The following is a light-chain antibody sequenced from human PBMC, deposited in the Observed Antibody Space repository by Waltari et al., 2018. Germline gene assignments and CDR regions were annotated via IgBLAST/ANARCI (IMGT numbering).Light chain of an antibody. CDR2: TES. Sequence: DIQMTQSPSSLSASVGDRVTSTCRASQAIGKYLAWYQQKPGTVPKLLIYTESTLQSGVPSRFSGSGSAADFTLTISSLQPEDAATYYCQNYNSAPFTFGPGTRVDIK. V-gene: IGKV1-27*01. J-gene: IGKJ3*01. CDR3: QNYNSAPFT. CDR1: QAIGKY.